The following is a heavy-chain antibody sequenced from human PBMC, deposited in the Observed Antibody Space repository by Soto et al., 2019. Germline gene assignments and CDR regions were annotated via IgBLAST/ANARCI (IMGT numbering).Heavy chain of an antibody. D-gene: IGHD6-19*01. CDR3: ARENSGCLTS. CDR1: GFTFSSYG. Sequence: PGGSLRLSCAASGFTFSSYGMHWVRQAPGKGPEWVAVISYDGSNKYYADSVKGRFTISRDNSKNTLYLQMNSLRAEDTAVYYCARENSGCLTSWGQGTLVTVSS. V-gene: IGHV3-30*03. CDR2: ISYDGSNK. J-gene: IGHJ4*02.